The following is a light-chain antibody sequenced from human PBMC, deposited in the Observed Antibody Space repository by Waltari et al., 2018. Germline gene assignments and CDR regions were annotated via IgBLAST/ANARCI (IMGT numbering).Light chain of an antibody. CDR2: GAS. CDR3: QHYLRLPVT. J-gene: IGKJ1*01. V-gene: IGKV3-20*01. CDR1: QSGSRA. Sequence: EIVLTQSPGTLSLSLGERATLSCRASQSGSRALTWYQQKPGQAPRLLIYGASTRAPGIPDRFSGSGSGTDFSLTISRLEPDDFAVYYCQHYLRLPVTFGQGTTVEI.